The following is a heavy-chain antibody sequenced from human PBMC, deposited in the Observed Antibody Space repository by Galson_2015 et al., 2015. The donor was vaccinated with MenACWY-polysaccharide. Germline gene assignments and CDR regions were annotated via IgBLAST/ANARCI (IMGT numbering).Heavy chain of an antibody. CDR1: GYTFTSYG. D-gene: IGHD6-13*01. CDR2: ISAYNGNT. Sequence: SVKVSCKASGYTFTSYGISWVRQAPGQGLEWMGWISAYNGNTNYAQKLQGRVTMTTDTSTSTAYMELRSLRSDDTAVYYCARGAISAAAAGINDYWGQGTLVTVSS. V-gene: IGHV1-18*01. J-gene: IGHJ4*02. CDR3: ARGAISAAAAGINDY.